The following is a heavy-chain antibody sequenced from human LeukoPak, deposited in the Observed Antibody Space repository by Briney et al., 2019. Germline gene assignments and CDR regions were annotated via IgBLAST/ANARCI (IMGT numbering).Heavy chain of an antibody. CDR3: ARTPSSYCSGCSCYSRFYYYGMDV. V-gene: IGHV4-59*01. CDR2: IFYSGST. J-gene: IGHJ6*02. CDR1: GGSISSYY. Sequence: SETLFLTCTVAGGSISSYYWSCILQPPGEGLVWIGYIFYSGSTNYNPSLKSRVTISVDTAKNQFSLKLSSVTAADTAEYYCARTPSSYCSGCSCYSRFYYYGMDVWGQGTTVTVSS. D-gene: IGHD2-15*01.